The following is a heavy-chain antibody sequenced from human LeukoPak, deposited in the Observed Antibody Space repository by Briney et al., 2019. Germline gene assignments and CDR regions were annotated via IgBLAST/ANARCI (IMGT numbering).Heavy chain of an antibody. CDR2: IYTSGNT. CDR3: ARDKYFYDSSASIRFDY. CDR1: GGSISSYY. Sequence: SETLSLTCTVSGGSISSYYWIWIRQPPGKGLEWIGHIYTSGNTNYNPSLKSRVSMSVDTSKNQFSLKLSSVTAADTAVYYCARDKYFYDSSASIRFDYWGPGTLVTAS. V-gene: IGHV4-4*07. D-gene: IGHD3-22*01. J-gene: IGHJ4*02.